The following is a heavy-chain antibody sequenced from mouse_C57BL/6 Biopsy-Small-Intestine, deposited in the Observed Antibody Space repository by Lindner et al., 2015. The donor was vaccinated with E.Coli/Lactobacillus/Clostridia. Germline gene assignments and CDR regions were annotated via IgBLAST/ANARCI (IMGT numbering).Heavy chain of an antibody. CDR3: VRRWLVRGVDY. V-gene: IGHV14-3*01. CDR1: GFNIKDDY. CDR2: IDPAHGNT. Sequence: VQLQESGAELVRPGASVKLSCTASGFNIKDDYIHWVKQRPEQGLEWIGRIDPAHGNTKYAPKFQVKATITADTSSNTAYLQLSSLTSEDTAVYFCVRRWLVRGVDYWGQGTSVTVSS. J-gene: IGHJ4*01. D-gene: IGHD2-3*01.